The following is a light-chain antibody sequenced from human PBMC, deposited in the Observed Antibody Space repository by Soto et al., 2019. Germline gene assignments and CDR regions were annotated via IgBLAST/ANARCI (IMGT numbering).Light chain of an antibody. CDR1: QVISKY. Sequence: DIQMTQSPSSLSASVGDRVTITCRASQVISKYVAWFQQKQGKAPKPLIYATSRLQSGVPSKFSASGSGTDFTLTITSLQPEDFATDYCQQYDSFPRTFGQGTKLEMK. CDR2: ATS. V-gene: IGKV1-16*02. J-gene: IGKJ2*01. CDR3: QQYDSFPRT.